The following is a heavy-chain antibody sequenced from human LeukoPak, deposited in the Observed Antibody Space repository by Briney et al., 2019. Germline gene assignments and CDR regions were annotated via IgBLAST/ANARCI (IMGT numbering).Heavy chain of an antibody. J-gene: IGHJ6*03. CDR2: IYYSGST. CDR1: GGSISSSSYY. CDR3: AAVPAAMIDYYYMDV. D-gene: IGHD2-2*01. Sequence: SETLSLTCTVSGGSISSSSYYWGWIRQPPGKGLEWIGSIYYSGSTYYNPSLKSRVTISVDTSKNQFSLKLSSVTAADTAVYHCAAVPAAMIDYYYMDVWGKGTTVTVSS. V-gene: IGHV4-39*01.